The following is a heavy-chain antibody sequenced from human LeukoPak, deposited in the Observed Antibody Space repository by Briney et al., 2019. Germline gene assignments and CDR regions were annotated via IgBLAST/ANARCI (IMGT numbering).Heavy chain of an antibody. CDR2: MNPNSGNT. V-gene: IGHV1-8*01. CDR1: GYTFTSYG. Sequence: ASVKVSCKASGYTFTSYGINWVRQATGQGLEWMGWMNPNSGNTGYAQKFQGRVTMTRNTSISTAYMELSSLRSEGTAVYYCARVSCSGGSCYFDYWGQGTLVTVSS. J-gene: IGHJ4*02. CDR3: ARVSCSGGSCYFDY. D-gene: IGHD2-15*01.